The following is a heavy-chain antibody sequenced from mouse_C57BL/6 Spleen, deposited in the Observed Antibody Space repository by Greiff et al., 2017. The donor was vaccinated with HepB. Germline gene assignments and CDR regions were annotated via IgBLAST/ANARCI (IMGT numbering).Heavy chain of an antibody. J-gene: IGHJ2*01. D-gene: IGHD2-5*01. CDR3: ARQGYSNYRDYFDY. Sequence: EVKLMESGGDLVKPGGSLKLSCAASGFTFSSYGMSWVRQTPDKRLEWVATISSGGSYTYYPDSVKGRFTISRDNAKNTLYLQMSSLKSEDTAMYYCARQGYSNYRDYFDYWGQGTTLTVSS. CDR2: ISSGGSYT. V-gene: IGHV5-6*01. CDR1: GFTFSSYG.